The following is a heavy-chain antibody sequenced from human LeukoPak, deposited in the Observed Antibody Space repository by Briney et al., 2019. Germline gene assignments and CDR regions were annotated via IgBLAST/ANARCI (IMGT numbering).Heavy chain of an antibody. D-gene: IGHD4-23*01. J-gene: IGHJ3*02. V-gene: IGHV1-18*01. CDR2: INAGIGNT. CDR3: ARTQGVYYGGNFGAFDI. CDR1: GYTFTSYG. Sequence: ASVKVSCKASGYTFTSYGISWVRQAPGQGLEWMGWINAGIGNTKYSQKFQDRVAITRDTSASTAYMELSSLRSEDTSVYYCARTQGVYYGGNFGAFDIWGQGTMVTVSS.